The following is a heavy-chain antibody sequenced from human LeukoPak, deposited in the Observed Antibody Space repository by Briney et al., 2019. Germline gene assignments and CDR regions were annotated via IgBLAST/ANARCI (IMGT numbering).Heavy chain of an antibody. CDR2: IYTSGST. D-gene: IGHD4-17*01. Sequence: SQTLSLTCTVSGGSISSGSYYWSWIRQPAGKGLEWIGRIYTSGSTNYNPSLKSRVTISVDTSKNQFSLKLSSVTAADTAVYYCARDRDGDYPDYWGQGTLVTVSS. CDR1: GGSISSGSYY. V-gene: IGHV4-61*02. J-gene: IGHJ4*02. CDR3: ARDRDGDYPDY.